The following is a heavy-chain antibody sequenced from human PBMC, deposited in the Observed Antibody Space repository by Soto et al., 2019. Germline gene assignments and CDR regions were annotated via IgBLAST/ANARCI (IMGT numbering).Heavy chain of an antibody. CDR3: AKDAVGYSSSSWVDP. CDR2: ISYDGSNK. CDR1: GFTFSSYG. D-gene: IGHD6-13*01. J-gene: IGHJ5*02. Sequence: GGSLRLSCAASGFTFSSYGMHWVRQAPGKGLEWVAVISYDGSNKYYADSVKGRFTISRDNSKNTLYLQMNSLRAEDTAVYYCAKDAVGYSSSSWVDPWGQGT. V-gene: IGHV3-30*18.